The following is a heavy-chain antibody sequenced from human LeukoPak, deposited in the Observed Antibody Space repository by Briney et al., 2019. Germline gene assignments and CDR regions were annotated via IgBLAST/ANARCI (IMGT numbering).Heavy chain of an antibody. J-gene: IGHJ4*02. CDR3: ARGRGWGFSHDVRYFDY. V-gene: IGHV4-34*01. CDR2: INHSGST. D-gene: IGHD6-19*01. CDR1: GGSFRGYY. Sequence: SETLSLTCAVYGGSFRGYYWSWIRQPPGKGLEWIGEINHSGSTNYNPSLKSRVTISVDTSKNQFSLKLSSVTAADTAVYYCARGRGWGFSHDVRYFDYWGQGTLVTVSS.